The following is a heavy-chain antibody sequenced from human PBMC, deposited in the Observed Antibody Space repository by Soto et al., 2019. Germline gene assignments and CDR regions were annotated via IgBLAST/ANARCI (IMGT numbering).Heavy chain of an antibody. CDR2: IYYSGST. CDR1: GGSISSSSYY. V-gene: IGHV4-39*01. CDR3: ARLTVKTTPYFDY. Sequence: PSETLSLTCTVSGGSISSSSYYWGWIRQPPGKGLEWIGSIYYSGSTYYNPSLKSRVTISVDTSKNQFSLKLSSVTAADTAVYYCARLTVKTTPYFDYWGQGTLVTVSS. J-gene: IGHJ4*02. D-gene: IGHD4-4*01.